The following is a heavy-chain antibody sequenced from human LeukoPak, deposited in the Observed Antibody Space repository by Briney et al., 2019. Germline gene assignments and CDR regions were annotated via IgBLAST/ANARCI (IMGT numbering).Heavy chain of an antibody. CDR1: GFTFTLYV. CDR2: ITGSGGST. D-gene: IGHD5-24*01. Sequence: GGSLRLSCAASGFTFTLYVMSWVRQAPGKGLEWVSSITGSGGSTYHADSVKGRFTISRDNSKNTLYLQLSSLRAEDTAVYYCAREMATIRGQGTLVTVSS. V-gene: IGHV3-23*01. CDR3: AREMATI. J-gene: IGHJ4*02.